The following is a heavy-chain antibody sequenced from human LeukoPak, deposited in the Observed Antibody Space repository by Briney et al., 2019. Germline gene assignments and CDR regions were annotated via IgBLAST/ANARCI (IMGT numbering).Heavy chain of an antibody. V-gene: IGHV3-7*01. D-gene: IGHD1-26*01. CDR2: IKPDGSEK. CDR3: AGDTVGVTDY. CDR1: GFTFSSSW. J-gene: IGHJ4*02. Sequence: GGSLRLSCAASGFTFSSSWMSWVRQAPGKGLEWVTNIKPDGSEKYYVDSVKGRFTISRGNAKNSLYLQMNSLRAEDTALYYCAGDTVGVTDYWGQGTLVTVSS.